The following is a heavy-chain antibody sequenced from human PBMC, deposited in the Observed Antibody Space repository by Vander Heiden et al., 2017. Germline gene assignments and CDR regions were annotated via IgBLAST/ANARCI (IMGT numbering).Heavy chain of an antibody. Sequence: QITLKESGPTLVKPTQTLTLTCTFSGFSLSTSGVGVGWIRQPPGKALEWLALIYWNDDNRYSPALKSRLTITKDTPKNKGVLTMTKLEPVDTATYYFAHRRVRRDGYSYWGQGTMVTVYS. V-gene: IGHV2-5*01. CDR2: IYWNDDN. CDR1: GFSLSTSGVG. D-gene: IGHD4-4*01. J-gene: IGHJ4*02. CDR3: AHRRVRRDGYSY.